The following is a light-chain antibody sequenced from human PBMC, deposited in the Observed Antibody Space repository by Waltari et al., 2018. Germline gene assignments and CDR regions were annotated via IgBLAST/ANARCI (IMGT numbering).Light chain of an antibody. J-gene: IGKJ4*01. CDR3: QQYKYWPPLT. CDR2: DAS. CDR1: QNVSSD. Sequence: EIVMTQSPVTLSVSLGERAPLSGLASQNVSSDLAWYKKKPGHAPRLLIYDASTRAAGLAARFSASGSGTEFTLTISSLQSEDFAVYYCQQYKYWPPLTFGGGTKVEIK. V-gene: IGKV3-15*01.